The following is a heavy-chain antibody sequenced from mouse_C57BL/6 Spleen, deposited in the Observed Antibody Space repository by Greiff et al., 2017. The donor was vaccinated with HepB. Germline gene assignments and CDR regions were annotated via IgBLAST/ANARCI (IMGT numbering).Heavy chain of an antibody. CDR3: ARRTRDYAMDY. CDR1: GYSFTGYF. V-gene: IGHV1-20*01. CDR2: INPYNGDT. Sequence: VHVKQSGPELVKPGDSVKISCKASGYSFTGYFMNWVMQSHGKSLEWIGRINPYNGDTFYNQKFKGKATLTVDKSSSTAHMELRSLTSEDSAVYYCARRTRDYAMDYWGQGTSVTVSS. J-gene: IGHJ4*01.